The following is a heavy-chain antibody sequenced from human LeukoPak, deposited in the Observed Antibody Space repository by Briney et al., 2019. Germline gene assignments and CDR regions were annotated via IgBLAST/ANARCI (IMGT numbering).Heavy chain of an antibody. CDR2: VYYSGTT. V-gene: IGHV4-39*07. CDR3: ARDLMDDYGDYVWFDP. Sequence: PSETLSLTCSVSGGSISSSTYYWGWIRQPPGKGLEWIGSVYYSGTTTYNPSLESRVTISVDTSKNQFSLKLGSVTAADTAVYYCARDLMDDYGDYVWFDPWGQGTLVTVSS. CDR1: GGSISSSTYY. J-gene: IGHJ5*02. D-gene: IGHD4-17*01.